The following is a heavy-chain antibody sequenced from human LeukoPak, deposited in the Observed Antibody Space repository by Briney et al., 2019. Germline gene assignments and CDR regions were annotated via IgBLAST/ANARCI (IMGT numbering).Heavy chain of an antibody. CDR1: GYAFTSYY. Sequence: ASVKVSCKASGYAFTSYYLHWVRQAPGQGLEWMGVINPTGGASSYAQKFQGRVTMTRDTSTSTVYMELSSLRSNDTAVYYCARVKLTTMTSLSYFDLWGCGTLVTVSS. J-gene: IGHJ2*01. CDR2: INPTGGAS. V-gene: IGHV1-46*01. D-gene: IGHD4-17*01. CDR3: ARVKLTTMTSLSYFDL.